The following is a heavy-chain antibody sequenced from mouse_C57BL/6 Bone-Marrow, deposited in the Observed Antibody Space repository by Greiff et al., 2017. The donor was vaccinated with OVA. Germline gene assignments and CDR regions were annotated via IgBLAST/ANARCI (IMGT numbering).Heavy chain of an antibody. CDR1: GFTFSDYY. V-gene: IGHV5-12*01. Sequence: EVNVVESGGGLVQPGGSLKLSCAASGFTFSDYYMYWVRQTPEKRLEWVAYISNGGGSTYYPDTVKGRFTISRDNAKNTLYLQMSRLKSEDTAMYYCATTVVPRLGFAYWGQGTLVTVSA. CDR3: ATTVVPRLGFAY. D-gene: IGHD1-1*01. CDR2: ISNGGGST. J-gene: IGHJ3*01.